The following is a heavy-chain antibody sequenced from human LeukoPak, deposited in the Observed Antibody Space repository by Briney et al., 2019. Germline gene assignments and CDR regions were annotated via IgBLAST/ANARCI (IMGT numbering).Heavy chain of an antibody. D-gene: IGHD3-10*01. CDR2: IHHRGTT. Sequence: SETLSLTCIVSGGSISTNTYYWGWIRLPPGKGLEWIGEIHHRGTTYYNPSLRSRVTISVDTSKNQFSLRLTSVTDAGTAVYYCARVTYNGYQHFDYWGQGNLVTVS. J-gene: IGHJ4*02. CDR1: GGSISTNTYY. V-gene: IGHV4-39*07. CDR3: ARVTYNGYQHFDY.